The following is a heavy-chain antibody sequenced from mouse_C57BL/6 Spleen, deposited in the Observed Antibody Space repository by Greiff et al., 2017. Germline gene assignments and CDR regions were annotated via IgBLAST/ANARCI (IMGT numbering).Heavy chain of an antibody. D-gene: IGHD1-1*01. CDR1: GFTFSDFY. Sequence: EVQLVESGGGLVQSGRSLRLSCATSGFTFSDFYMEWVRQAPGKGLEWIAASRNKANDYTTEYSASVKGRFIVSRDTSQTILYLQMTALRAEDTAIYYCARDYYVSNCDWYFDVWGTGTTVTVSS. CDR2: SRNKANDYTT. CDR3: ARDYYVSNCDWYFDV. V-gene: IGHV7-1*01. J-gene: IGHJ1*03.